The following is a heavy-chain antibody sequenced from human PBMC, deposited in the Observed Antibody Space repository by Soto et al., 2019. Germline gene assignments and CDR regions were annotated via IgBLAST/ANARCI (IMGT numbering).Heavy chain of an antibody. CDR1: GGSISSGDYY. D-gene: IGHD2-15*01. Sequence: QVQLQESGPGLVKPSQTLSLTCTVSGGSISSGDYYWSWIRQPPGKGLEWIGYIYYSGSTYYNPSPKSRVTISVDTSKNRFSLKLSSVTAADTGVYYCARRPQDCSGGRCYLYFHHWGQGTLVTVSS. CDR2: IYYSGST. CDR3: ARRPQDCSGGRCYLYFHH. J-gene: IGHJ1*01. V-gene: IGHV4-30-4*01.